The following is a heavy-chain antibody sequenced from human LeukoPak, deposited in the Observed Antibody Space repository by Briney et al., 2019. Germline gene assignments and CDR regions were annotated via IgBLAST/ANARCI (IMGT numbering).Heavy chain of an antibody. J-gene: IGHJ3*02. Sequence: PRGSLRLSCSVSGFTISSHYMARVRQVPGKGPEWVSLIHSGGSTYYADSVKGRFTISRDNSKNTVYLQMNSLRAEDTAVYYCAREGDYDAFDIWGQGTMVTVSS. CDR1: GFTISSHY. D-gene: IGHD1-26*01. V-gene: IGHV3-66*01. CDR3: AREGDYDAFDI. CDR2: IHSGGST.